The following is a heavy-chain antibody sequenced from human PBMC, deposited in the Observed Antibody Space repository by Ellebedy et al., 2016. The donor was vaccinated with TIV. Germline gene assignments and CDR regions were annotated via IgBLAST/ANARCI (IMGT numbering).Heavy chain of an antibody. CDR2: IYPADSDT. J-gene: IGHJ4*02. V-gene: IGHV5-51*01. Sequence: KVSCKGSGNSFTNYWIAWVRQMPGKGLEWMGFIYPADSDTRYSPSFQGQVTISADESISTAYLQWSNLKASDTAMYYCARLSGGYEGGIRGSYDYWGQGTLVTVSS. CDR1: GNSFTNYW. CDR3: ARLSGGYEGGIRGSYDY. D-gene: IGHD5-12*01.